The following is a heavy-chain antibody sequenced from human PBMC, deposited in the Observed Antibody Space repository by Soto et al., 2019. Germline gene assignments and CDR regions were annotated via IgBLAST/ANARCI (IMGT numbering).Heavy chain of an antibody. Sequence: WSLRLSFGAPGFTFCSHGMGWGPPGPGKGLEWVSAISGSTVNTYYADSVKGRFTISRDNSKNTLYLQMNSLRAEDTAVYYCAKDRYYDFWSGFDYWGQGTTVTVSS. CDR2: ISGSTVNT. D-gene: IGHD3-3*01. CDR1: GFTFCSHG. V-gene: IGHV3-23*01. J-gene: IGHJ4*03. CDR3: AKDRYYDFWSGFDY.